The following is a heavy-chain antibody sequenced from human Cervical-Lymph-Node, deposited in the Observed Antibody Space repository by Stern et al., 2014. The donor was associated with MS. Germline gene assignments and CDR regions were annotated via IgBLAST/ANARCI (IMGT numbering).Heavy chain of an antibody. D-gene: IGHD2-21*01. V-gene: IGHV3-30-3*01. J-gene: IGHJ4*02. Sequence: VQLVESGGGVVQTGRSLRLSCAASEFTFNEHSMHWDRQTPGKGLEWVAIISYDGCNDYYADSVKGRFTISRDNSKNTLYLQMNTLRAEDTAVYYCTASASCGGDCYSGAFDYWGQGTLVTVSS. CDR1: EFTFNEHS. CDR3: TASASCGGDCYSGAFDY. CDR2: ISYDGCND.